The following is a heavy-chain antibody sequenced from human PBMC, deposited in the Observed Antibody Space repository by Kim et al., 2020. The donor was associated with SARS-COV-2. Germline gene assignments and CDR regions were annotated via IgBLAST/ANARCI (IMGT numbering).Heavy chain of an antibody. V-gene: IGHV3-23*01. CDR1: GFTFNSYT. CDR3: ARSPSGIYYLDY. Sequence: GGSLRLSCAASGFTFNSYTMTWVRQAPGKGLEWVSGIGGSGVATTYADSVKGRFTLSRDNSKNTLFLQMDSLRAEDTAVYFCARSPSGIYYLDYWGQGTLASVPS. J-gene: IGHJ4*02. CDR2: IGGSGVAT. D-gene: IGHD1-26*01.